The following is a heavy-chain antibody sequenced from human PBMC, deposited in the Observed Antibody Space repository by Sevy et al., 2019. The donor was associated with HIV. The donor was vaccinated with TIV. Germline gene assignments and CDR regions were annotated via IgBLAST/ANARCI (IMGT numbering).Heavy chain of an antibody. V-gene: IGHV3-23*01. CDR2: ISDSGDST. CDR1: GFTFSTYA. Sequence: GGSLRLSCAASGFTFSTYAMSWVRQTPGKGLQWVSVISDSGDSTYYADSVKGRFTISRDNSKNTMYLQMNSLRAEDTAIYYWARRPDFGRAIPTGVMDVWGQGTTVTVSS. D-gene: IGHD2-21*01. CDR3: ARRPDFGRAIPTGVMDV. J-gene: IGHJ6*02.